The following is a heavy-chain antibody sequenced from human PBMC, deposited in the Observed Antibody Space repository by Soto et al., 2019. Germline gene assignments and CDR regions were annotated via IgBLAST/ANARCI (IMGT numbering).Heavy chain of an antibody. CDR1: GFTISTYA. CDR3: TKDAVYKDGLWLMDS. V-gene: IGHV3-23*01. D-gene: IGHD2-21*01. Sequence: GGSLRLSCAASGFTISTYAMTWVRQAPGKGLECVSGVTGSGGQIHYADSVKGRFTISKDNSKNTLYLQMSSLREEDTALYYCTKDAVYKDGLWLMDSWGQGTLVTVSS. CDR2: VTGSGGQI. J-gene: IGHJ5*02.